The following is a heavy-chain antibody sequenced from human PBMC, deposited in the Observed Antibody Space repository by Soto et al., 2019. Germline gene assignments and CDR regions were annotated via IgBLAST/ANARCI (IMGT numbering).Heavy chain of an antibody. CDR1: GFTFSSYG. CDR2: ISYDGSNK. J-gene: IGHJ4*02. D-gene: IGHD2-2*01. Sequence: QVQLVESGGGVVQPGRSLRLSCAASGFTFSSYGMHWVRQAPGKGLEWVAVISYDGSNKYYADSVKGRFTISRDNSKNTLYLQMNSLRAEDTAVYYCAKDPLGVPAGSWGQGTLVTVSS. V-gene: IGHV3-30*18. CDR3: AKDPLGVPAGS.